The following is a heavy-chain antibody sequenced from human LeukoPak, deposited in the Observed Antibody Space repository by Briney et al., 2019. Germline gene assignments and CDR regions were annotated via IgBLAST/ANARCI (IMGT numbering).Heavy chain of an antibody. J-gene: IGHJ5*02. CDR2: VKSDGAGT. V-gene: IGHV3-23*01. CDR3: ARCTTASSGWCNWLDP. CDR1: GFTFSTYA. D-gene: IGHD3-22*01. Sequence: GGSLRLSCAASGFTFSTYAMSWVRQAPGKGLAWVASVKSDGAGTHYADSVKGRFTISRDNSKNILYLQMNSLRAEDTAIYYCARCTTASSGWCNWLDPWGQGTLVAVSS.